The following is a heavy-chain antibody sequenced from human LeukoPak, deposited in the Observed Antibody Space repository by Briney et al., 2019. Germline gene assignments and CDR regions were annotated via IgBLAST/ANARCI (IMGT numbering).Heavy chain of an antibody. D-gene: IGHD2-21*02. J-gene: IGHJ4*02. CDR2: VYYSGST. V-gene: IGHV4-59*01. CDR1: GDFITAYY. Sequence: SETLSLTCTVSGDFITAYYWSWIRQPPGKGLEWIGYVYYSGSTEYNPSLRSRVTISLEMSKHQFSLNLTTVTAADTAVYYCASNTATVFDYWGQGALVTVSS. CDR3: ASNTATVFDY.